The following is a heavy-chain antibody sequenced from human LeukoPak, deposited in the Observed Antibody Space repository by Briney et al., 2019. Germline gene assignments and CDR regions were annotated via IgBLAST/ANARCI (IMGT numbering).Heavy chain of an antibody. D-gene: IGHD6-13*01. Sequence: SETLSLTCTVSGGSITSYYWSWVRQPAGKGLEWIGRIFISESTNYNPSLKSRVTMSVDTSKNQFSLKLSSVAAADTAVYYCARVSSSWYEDWYFDLWGRGTLVSVSS. V-gene: IGHV4-4*07. CDR3: ARVSSSWYEDWYFDL. CDR2: IFISEST. J-gene: IGHJ2*01. CDR1: GGSITSYY.